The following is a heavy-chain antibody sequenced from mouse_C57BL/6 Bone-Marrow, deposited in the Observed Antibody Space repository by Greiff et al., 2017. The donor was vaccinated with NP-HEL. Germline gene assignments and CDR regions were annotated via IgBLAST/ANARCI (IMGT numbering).Heavy chain of an antibody. CDR2: ISSGSSTL. CDR3: ARAGKSHYFDY. CDR1: GFTFSDYG. J-gene: IGHJ2*01. D-gene: IGHD2-1*01. V-gene: IGHV5-17*01. Sequence: EVQLVESGGGLVKPGGSLKLSCAASGFTFSDYGMHWVRQAPEKGLEWVAYISSGSSTLYYADTVKGRFTISRDNAKNTLFLQMTSLRSEDTAMYYCARAGKSHYFDYWGEGTTLTVSS.